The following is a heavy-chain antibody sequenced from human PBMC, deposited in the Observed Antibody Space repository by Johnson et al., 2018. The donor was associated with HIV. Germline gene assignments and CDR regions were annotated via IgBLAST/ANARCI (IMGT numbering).Heavy chain of an antibody. J-gene: IGHJ3*02. D-gene: IGHD3-10*01. V-gene: IGHV3-7*03. CDR1: GFTFSSYA. CDR3: AKDRMMVRGVIGAFDI. CDR2: IKQEGSEK. Sequence: VQLVESGGGLVQPGGSLRLSCAASGFTFSSYAVHWVRQAPGKGLEWVANIKQEGSEKYYVDSVKGRFTISRDSSKNTLYLQMNILRAEDTAVYYCAKDRMMVRGVIGAFDIWGQGTLVTVSS.